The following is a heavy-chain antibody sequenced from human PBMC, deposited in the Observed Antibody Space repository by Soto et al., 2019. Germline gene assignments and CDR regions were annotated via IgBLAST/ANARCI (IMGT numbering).Heavy chain of an antibody. Sequence: SVKVSCKASGGTFSSYAISWVRQAPGQGLEWMGGIIPIFGTANYAQKFQGRVTITADKSTSTAYMELSSLRSEDTAVYYCARSSMTQDRIFDYWGQGTLVTVSS. D-gene: IGHD3-22*01. CDR1: GGTFSSYA. J-gene: IGHJ4*02. CDR3: ARSSMTQDRIFDY. CDR2: IIPIFGTA. V-gene: IGHV1-69*06.